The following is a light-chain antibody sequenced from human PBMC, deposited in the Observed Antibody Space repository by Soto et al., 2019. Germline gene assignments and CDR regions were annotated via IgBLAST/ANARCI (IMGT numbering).Light chain of an antibody. CDR3: QQYNSYPYT. Sequence: DIQMTQSPSTLSASVGDRVTIHCRASQSISSWLAWYQQKPGKAPKLLIYDASSLESGVPSRFSGSGSGTEITLTISSLQPDDFATYYCQQYNSYPYTCGQGTKLEIK. J-gene: IGKJ2*01. V-gene: IGKV1-5*01. CDR1: QSISSW. CDR2: DAS.